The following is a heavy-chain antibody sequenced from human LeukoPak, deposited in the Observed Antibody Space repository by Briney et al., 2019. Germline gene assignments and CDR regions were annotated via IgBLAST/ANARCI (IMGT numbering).Heavy chain of an antibody. D-gene: IGHD3-3*01. CDR1: GGSISSYY. CDR2: IYYSGST. V-gene: IGHV4-59*01. CDR3: ARDRRSPYYDFWSGYYMQAFDI. Sequence: SETLSLTCTVSGGSISSYYWSWLRQPPGKGLEGIGYIYYSGSTNYNPSLKSRVTISVDTSKNQFSLKLSSVTAADTAVYYCARDRRSPYYDFWSGYYMQAFDIWGQGTMVTVSS. J-gene: IGHJ3*02.